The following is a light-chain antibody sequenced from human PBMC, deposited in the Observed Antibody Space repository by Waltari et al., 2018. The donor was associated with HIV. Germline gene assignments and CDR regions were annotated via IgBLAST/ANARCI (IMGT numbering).Light chain of an antibody. CDR1: WPDIRSNF. Sequence: QSVLTQPPSASATPGQRAAIPCSGHWPDIRSNFVYWYRLLPGTTPNLLISRNDQRPSGVPDRFSGSKFDSSASLAVTDLRSEDEGDYYCATWDNSLGTFIFGGGTRLTVL. CDR3: ATWDNSLGTFI. CDR2: RND. V-gene: IGLV1-47*01. J-gene: IGLJ2*01.